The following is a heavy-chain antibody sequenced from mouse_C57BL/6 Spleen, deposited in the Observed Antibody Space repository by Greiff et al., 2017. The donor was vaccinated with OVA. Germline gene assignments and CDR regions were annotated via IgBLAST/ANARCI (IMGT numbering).Heavy chain of an antibody. D-gene: IGHD2-3*01. J-gene: IGHJ4*01. CDR1: GYSITSGYY. Sequence: ESGPGLVKPSQSLSLTCSVTGYSITSGYYWNWIRQFPGNKLEWMGYISYDGSNNYNPSLKNRISITRDTSKNQFFLKLNSVTTEDTATYYCARDLQDDPSYAMDYWGQGTSVTVSS. CDR3: ARDLQDDPSYAMDY. V-gene: IGHV3-6*01. CDR2: ISYDGSN.